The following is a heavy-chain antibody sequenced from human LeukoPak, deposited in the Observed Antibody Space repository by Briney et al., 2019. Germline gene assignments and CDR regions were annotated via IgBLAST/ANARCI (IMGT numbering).Heavy chain of an antibody. CDR2: IRYDGSNK. J-gene: IGHJ4*02. Sequence: GGSLRLSCAASGFTFSSYGMHWVRQAPGKGLEWVAFIRYDGSNKYYADSVKGRFTISRDNSKNTLYLQMNSLRAEDTAVYYCAAGYDFWSGYLPIDYWGQGTLVTVSS. CDR1: GFTFSSYG. CDR3: AAGYDFWSGYLPIDY. V-gene: IGHV3-30*02. D-gene: IGHD3-3*01.